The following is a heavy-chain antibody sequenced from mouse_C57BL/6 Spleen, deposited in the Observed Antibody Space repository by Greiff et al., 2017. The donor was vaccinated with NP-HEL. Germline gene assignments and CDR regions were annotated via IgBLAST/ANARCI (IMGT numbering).Heavy chain of an antibody. J-gene: IGHJ4*01. CDR1: GYTFTSYW. CDR2: INPSSGYT. Sequence: VQLQQSGAELAKPGASVKLSCKASGYTFTSYWMHWVKQRPGQGLEWLGYINPSSGYTKYNQKVKDKATLTADKSSSTAYMQLSSLTYEASAVYYGARPARQLRRQDAMDDWGQGTSVTVSS. V-gene: IGHV1-7*01. CDR3: ARPARQLRRQDAMDD. D-gene: IGHD3-2*02.